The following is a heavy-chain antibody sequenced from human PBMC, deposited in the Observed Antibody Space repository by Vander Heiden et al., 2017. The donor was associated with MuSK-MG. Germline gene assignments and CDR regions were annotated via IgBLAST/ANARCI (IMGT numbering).Heavy chain of an antibody. Sequence: EVQLLESGGGLAQPGGSLRLSCAAAGFTFSSYAMSWVRRAPGKGLEWVSAISGSGGSTYYADSVKGRFTISRDNSKNTLYLQMNSLRAEDTAVYYCAGWQQLVLVDYWGQGTLVTVSS. V-gene: IGHV3-23*01. D-gene: IGHD6-13*01. CDR1: GFTFSSYA. J-gene: IGHJ4*02. CDR2: ISGSGGST. CDR3: AGWQQLVLVDY.